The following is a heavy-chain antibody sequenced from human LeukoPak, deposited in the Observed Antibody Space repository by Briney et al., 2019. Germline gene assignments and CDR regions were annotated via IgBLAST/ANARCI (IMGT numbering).Heavy chain of an antibody. V-gene: IGHV4-39*07. J-gene: IGHJ5*02. Sequence: SETLSLTCTVSGGSISSSTYYWGWIRQPPGKGLEWIGSIFYSGSTYYNPSLKSRVTILVDTSKNQFSLRLSSVTAADTAFYYCARDGHNREYSHGFRWIDPWGQGTLVSVSS. CDR2: IFYSGST. CDR1: GGSISSSTYY. CDR3: ARDGHNREYSHGFRWIDP. D-gene: IGHD5-18*01.